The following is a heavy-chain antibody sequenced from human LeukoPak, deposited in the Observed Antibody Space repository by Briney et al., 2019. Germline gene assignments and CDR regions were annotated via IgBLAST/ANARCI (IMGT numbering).Heavy chain of an antibody. J-gene: IGHJ4*02. CDR1: GFTFSSYG. CDR3: ARVDCSGGSCYSSLDY. Sequence: GGSLRLSCAASGFTFSSYGMTWVRQAPGKGLEWISYISSGSTTMYYADSVKGRFTIFRDNAKNSLFLQMDSLRVEDTAVYFCARVDCSGGSCYSSLDYWGQGTLITVST. V-gene: IGHV3-48*01. D-gene: IGHD2-15*01. CDR2: ISSGSTTM.